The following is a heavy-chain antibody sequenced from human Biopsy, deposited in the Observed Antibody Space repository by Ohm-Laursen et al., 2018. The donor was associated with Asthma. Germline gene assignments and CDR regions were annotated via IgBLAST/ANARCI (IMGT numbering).Heavy chain of an antibody. CDR1: GYTFIHFA. Sequence: SVKVSCKASGYTFIHFAIHWVRQAPGQRLEWMGWINVGDGNTKYSQKFQGRVTITRDTSASTAYMDLRSLRSEDTAMYYCATTYYDFLTGQVNDAFDLWGQGTMVTVSS. V-gene: IGHV1-3*01. D-gene: IGHD3-9*01. CDR3: ATTYYDFLTGQVNDAFDL. J-gene: IGHJ3*01. CDR2: INVGDGNT.